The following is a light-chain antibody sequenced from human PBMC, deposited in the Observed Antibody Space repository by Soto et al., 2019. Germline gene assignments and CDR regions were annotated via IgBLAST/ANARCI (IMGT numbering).Light chain of an antibody. CDR1: QDIRND. V-gene: IGKV1-6*01. Sequence: AIPMTQSPPSLSASVGDRVTITCRASQDIRNDLGWYQQKPGKAPQLLIYAASTLQSGVPSRFTGSGSGTDFTLTISSLQPEDFATYYCLQDYNSPRTFGQGTKVEIK. CDR2: AAS. J-gene: IGKJ1*01. CDR3: LQDYNSPRT.